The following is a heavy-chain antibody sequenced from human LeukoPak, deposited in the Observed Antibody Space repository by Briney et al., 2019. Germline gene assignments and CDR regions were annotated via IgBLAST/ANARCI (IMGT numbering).Heavy chain of an antibody. CDR3: AKAPRFGDHAAEYFYYYMDV. V-gene: IGHV3-7*03. Sequence: GGSLRLSCGASGFTFSNYWMSWVRQAPGKGLEWVASITQDGSEKYYVGSVKGRFTISRDNSKNTLYVQMNSLRVDDTAVYYCAKAPRFGDHAAEYFYYYMDVWGKGTTVTVSS. J-gene: IGHJ6*03. D-gene: IGHD3-16*01. CDR1: GFTFSNYW. CDR2: ITQDGSEK.